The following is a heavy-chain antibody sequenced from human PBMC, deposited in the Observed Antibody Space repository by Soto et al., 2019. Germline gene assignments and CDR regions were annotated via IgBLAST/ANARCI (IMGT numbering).Heavy chain of an antibody. J-gene: IGHJ6*02. CDR2: IYYSGST. Sequence: PSETLSLTCTVSGGSISSGGYYWSWIRQHPGKGLEWIGYIYYSGSTYYNPSLKSRVTISVDTSKNQFSLKLSSVTAADTAVYYCARDHTLMVRGVIGTYYYYGMDVWGQGTTVTVSS. CDR1: GGSISSGGYY. V-gene: IGHV4-31*03. D-gene: IGHD3-10*01. CDR3: ARDHTLMVRGVIGTYYYYGMDV.